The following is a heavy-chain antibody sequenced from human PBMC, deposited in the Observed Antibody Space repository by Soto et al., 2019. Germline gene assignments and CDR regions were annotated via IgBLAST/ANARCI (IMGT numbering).Heavy chain of an antibody. CDR3: ARSAHIVVVAAAITYGWFDP. Sequence: AASVKVSCKASGYTFTSYYMYWVRQAPGQGLEWMGIINPSDGSTTYAQKFQGRVTMTRDTSTSTVYMQLSSLRSEDTAVYFCARSAHIVVVAAAITYGWFDPWGPGTLVTVSS. D-gene: IGHD2-2*02. J-gene: IGHJ5*02. CDR1: GYTFTSYY. V-gene: IGHV1-46*01. CDR2: INPSDGST.